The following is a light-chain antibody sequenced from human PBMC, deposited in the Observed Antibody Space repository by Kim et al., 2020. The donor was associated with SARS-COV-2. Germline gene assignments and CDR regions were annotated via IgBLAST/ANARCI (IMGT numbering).Light chain of an antibody. Sequence: DVVMTQSPLSLPVTLGQPASISCRSSQSLDYSDGNTYLNWFHQRPGQSPRRLIYQVSNRDSGVPDRFSGSGSATDFTLKISRVEAEDVGMYYCMQATHWPPTFGRGTKVDIK. J-gene: IGKJ1*01. CDR2: QVS. CDR3: MQATHWPPT. CDR1: QSLDYSDGNTY. V-gene: IGKV2-30*01.